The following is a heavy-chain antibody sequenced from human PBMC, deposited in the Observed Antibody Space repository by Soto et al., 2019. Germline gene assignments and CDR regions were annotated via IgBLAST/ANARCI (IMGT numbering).Heavy chain of an antibody. D-gene: IGHD4-17*01. CDR2: LYHSGRT. J-gene: IGHJ4*02. CDR3: ARASTTVTTLDY. Sequence: QLQLQESGSGLVKPSQTLSLTCAVSGGSISSGGYSWSWIRQPPGKGLGWIGYLYHSGRTYYNPSLKSGVTISVDRSKNQFSLKLSSVTAADTAVYYCARASTTVTTLDYWGQGTLVTVSS. V-gene: IGHV4-30-2*01. CDR1: GGSISSGGYS.